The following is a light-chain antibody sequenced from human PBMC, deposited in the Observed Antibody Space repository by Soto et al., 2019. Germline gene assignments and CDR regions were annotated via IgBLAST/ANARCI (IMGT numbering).Light chain of an antibody. CDR2: DVS. V-gene: IGKV1-5*01. J-gene: IGKJ5*01. CDR1: QSLSSW. Sequence: DVQMSQSPSTLSASVGDRGTITCRASQSLSSWLAWYQQKPGKAPKLLIYDVSSLESGVPSRFSGSGSGTEFTLTISSLQPDDFATYYCQQYNRYSLTFGQGTRLEIK. CDR3: QQYNRYSLT.